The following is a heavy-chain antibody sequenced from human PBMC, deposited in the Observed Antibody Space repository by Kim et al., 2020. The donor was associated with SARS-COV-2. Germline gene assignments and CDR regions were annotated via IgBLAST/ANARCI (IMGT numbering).Heavy chain of an antibody. CDR1: GGSISSGGYY. CDR2: IYYSGST. CDR3: ARDLTYYYGSGRNYYGMDV. Sequence: SETLSLTCTVSGGSISSGGYYWSWIRQHPGKGLEWIGYIYYSGSTYYNPSLKSRVTISVDTSKNQFSLKLSSVTAADTAVYYCARDLTYYYGSGRNYYGMDVWGQGTTVTVSS. V-gene: IGHV4-31*03. D-gene: IGHD3-10*01. J-gene: IGHJ6*02.